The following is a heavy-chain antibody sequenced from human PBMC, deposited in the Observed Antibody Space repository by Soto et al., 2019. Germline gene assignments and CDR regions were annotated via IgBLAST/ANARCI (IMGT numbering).Heavy chain of an antibody. Sequence: GSLRLSCAASGLTFSSSWMHWVRQAPGKGLVWVSRISGDGSNTYYADSVKGRFTISRDNARNTLYLQMNSLRAEDTAVYYCARGYTGYGNFDYWGQGTLVTVSS. CDR2: ISGDGSNT. D-gene: IGHD5-12*01. V-gene: IGHV3-74*01. CDR3: ARGYTGYGNFDY. J-gene: IGHJ4*02. CDR1: GLTFSSSW.